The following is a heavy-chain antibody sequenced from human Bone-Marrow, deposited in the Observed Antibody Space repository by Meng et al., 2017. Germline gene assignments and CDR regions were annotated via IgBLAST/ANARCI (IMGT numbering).Heavy chain of an antibody. CDR2: IYQSGST. CDR1: GGSISSYY. CDR3: AGGAVVTLIFYHAMDV. D-gene: IGHD2/OR15-2a*01. V-gene: IGHV4-59*04. Sequence: SETLSLTCTVSGGSISSYYWSWIRQPAGKGLEWIGSIYQSGSTYYNPSLKSRVTMSPDTSKNQFSLRLTSVTAAYTAVYYCAGGAVVTLIFYHAMDVWGQETTFTVSS. J-gene: IGHJ6*02.